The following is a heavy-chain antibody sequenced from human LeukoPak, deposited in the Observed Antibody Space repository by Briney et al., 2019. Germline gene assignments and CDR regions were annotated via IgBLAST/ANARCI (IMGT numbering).Heavy chain of an antibody. D-gene: IGHD4-11*01. V-gene: IGHV1-2*02. Sequence: ASVKVSCKASGYTFTNYYIHWVRQAPGQGLEWMGWINPNSGVTNYAQKFQGRVTLTRDTPISTAYMEVSGLTFDDTAVYYCARAHMTTVTLGDYWGQGTLVTVAS. CDR2: INPNSGVT. CDR1: GYTFTNYY. J-gene: IGHJ4*02. CDR3: ARAHMTTVTLGDY.